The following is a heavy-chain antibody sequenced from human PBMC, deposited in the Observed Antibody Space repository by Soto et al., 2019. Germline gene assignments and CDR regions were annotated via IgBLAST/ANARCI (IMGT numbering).Heavy chain of an antibody. Sequence: QVQLVQSGAEVKKPGSSVKVSCKASGGTFSSYAISWVRQAPGQGLEWMGGIIPIFGTANYAQKFQGRVTITADQSTTTAYMELSSLRSEDTAVYYCARGDTYYDFWSGYYKPSFFDYWGQGTLVTVSS. D-gene: IGHD3-3*01. J-gene: IGHJ4*01. CDR2: IIPIFGTA. V-gene: IGHV1-69*01. CDR3: ARGDTYYDFWSGYYKPSFFDY. CDR1: GGTFSSYA.